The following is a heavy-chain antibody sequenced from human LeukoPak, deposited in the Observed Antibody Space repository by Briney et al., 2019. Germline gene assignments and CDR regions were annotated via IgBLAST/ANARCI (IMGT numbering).Heavy chain of an antibody. Sequence: GGSLRLSCAASGFTFSSYAMHWVRQAPGKGLEWVAVISYDGSNKYYADSVKGRFTISRDNSKNTLYLQMNSLRAEDTAVYYCAKDMYYDILTGSYFDYWGQGTLVTVSS. J-gene: IGHJ4*02. CDR3: AKDMYYDILTGSYFDY. CDR1: GFTFSSYA. CDR2: ISYDGSNK. D-gene: IGHD3-9*01. V-gene: IGHV3-30*04.